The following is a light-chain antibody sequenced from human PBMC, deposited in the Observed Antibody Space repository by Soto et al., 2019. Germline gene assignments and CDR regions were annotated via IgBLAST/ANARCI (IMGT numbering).Light chain of an antibody. Sequence: EIVLTQSPGTLSLSPGERATLSCRASQSVSSSYLAWYQQKPGQAPRLPIYGASSRATGIPARFSGSGSGTEFTLTISSLQSEDFAVYCCQQYYKLPWAFGQGTKVDIK. CDR2: GAS. CDR3: QQYYKLPWA. J-gene: IGKJ1*01. V-gene: IGKV3-20*01. CDR1: QSVSSSY.